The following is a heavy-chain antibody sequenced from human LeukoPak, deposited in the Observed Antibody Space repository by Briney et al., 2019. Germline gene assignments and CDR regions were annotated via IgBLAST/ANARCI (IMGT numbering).Heavy chain of an antibody. CDR3: ARLTTLTYYYFDY. CDR1: GGSISSSNW. V-gene: IGHV4-4*02. D-gene: IGHD1-14*01. CDR2: IYHSGST. Sequence: SETLSLTCAVSGGSISSSNWWSWVRQPPGKGLEWIGEIYHSGSTNYNPSLESRVTISVDKSKNQFSLKLSSVTAADTAVYYCARLTTLTYYYFDYWGQGTLVTVSS. J-gene: IGHJ4*02.